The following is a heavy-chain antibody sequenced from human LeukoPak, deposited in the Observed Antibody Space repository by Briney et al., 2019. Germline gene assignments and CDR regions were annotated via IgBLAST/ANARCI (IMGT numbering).Heavy chain of an antibody. CDR2: FDPEDGET. Sequence: ASVKVSFKVSGYTLTELSMHWVRQAPGKGLEWMGGFDPEDGETIYAQKFQGRVTMTEDTSTDTAYMELSSLRSEDTAVYYCARGESGYDLNEDYYYYGMDVWGQGTTVTVSS. J-gene: IGHJ6*02. CDR3: ARGESGYDLNEDYYYYGMDV. V-gene: IGHV1-24*01. CDR1: GYTLTELS. D-gene: IGHD5-12*01.